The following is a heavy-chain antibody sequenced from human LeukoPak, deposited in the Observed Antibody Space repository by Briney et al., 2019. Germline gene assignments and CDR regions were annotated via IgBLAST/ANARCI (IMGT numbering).Heavy chain of an antibody. V-gene: IGHV3-53*01. Sequence: PGGSLRLSCAASGFTFSTYIMNWVRQAPGKGLEWVSLIYSDGRTYYADSVKGRCTISREGSKNTPYLQMNSLRVEDTAVYYCARGLFLSGYLDAFDICGQGTVVTVSS. CDR1: GFTFSTYI. J-gene: IGHJ3*02. D-gene: IGHD3-22*01. CDR2: IYSDGRT. CDR3: ARGLFLSGYLDAFDI.